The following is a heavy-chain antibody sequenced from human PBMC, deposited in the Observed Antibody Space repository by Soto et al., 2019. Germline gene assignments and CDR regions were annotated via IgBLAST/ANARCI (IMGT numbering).Heavy chain of an antibody. CDR1: GFTFSTDW. V-gene: IGHV3-74*01. D-gene: IGHD6-19*01. Sequence: PGGSLRLSCAASGFTFSTDWMHWVRQAPGKGLVWVSSISSDGSSTTYADSVKRRFTISRDNAKDTLYLQMNSLRAEDTAVYYCARVGYSSGWYLDYWGQGALVTVSS. CDR3: ARVGYSSGWYLDY. J-gene: IGHJ4*02. CDR2: ISSDGSST.